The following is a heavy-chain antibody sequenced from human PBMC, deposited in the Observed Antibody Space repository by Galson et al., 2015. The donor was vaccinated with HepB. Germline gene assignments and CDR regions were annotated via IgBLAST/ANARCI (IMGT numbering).Heavy chain of an antibody. CDR3: ARGGYYDSSGYYDDAFDI. V-gene: IGHV3-21*01. D-gene: IGHD3-22*01. J-gene: IGHJ3*02. CDR1: GFTFSSFW. Sequence: SLRLSCAASGFTFSSFWMSWVRQAPGKGLEWVSSISSSSSYIYYADSVKGRFTISRDNAKNSLYLQMNSLRAEDTAVYYCARGGYYDSSGYYDDAFDIWGQGTMVTVSS. CDR2: ISSSSSYI.